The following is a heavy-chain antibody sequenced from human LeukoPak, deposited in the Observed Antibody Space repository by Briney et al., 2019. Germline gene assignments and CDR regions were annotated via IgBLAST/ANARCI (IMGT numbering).Heavy chain of an antibody. J-gene: IGHJ5*02. Sequence: HPGGSLRLXCAASGFTVSSNYMSWGRQAPGKGLEWVSVIYSGGSTYYADSVKGRFTISRDNSKNTLYLQMNSLRAEDTAVYYCARDPRLGYSSAWFDPWGQGTLVTVSS. D-gene: IGHD6-19*01. CDR1: GFTVSSNY. CDR2: IYSGGST. V-gene: IGHV3-66*02. CDR3: ARDPRLGYSSAWFDP.